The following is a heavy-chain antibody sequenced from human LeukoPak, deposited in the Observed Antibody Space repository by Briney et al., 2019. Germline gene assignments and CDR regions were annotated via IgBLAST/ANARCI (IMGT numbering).Heavy chain of an antibody. CDR2: INQDGSEK. CDR1: GFTFSSYA. J-gene: IGHJ6*02. Sequence: GGSLRLSCAASGFTFSSYAMSWVRQAPGKGLEWVANINQDGSEKFFVDSVKGRFTISRDAKNSLYLQMNSLRAEDTAVYYCARDLVRGVRRNYYYYGMDVWGQGTTVTVSS. CDR3: ARDLVRGVRRNYYYYGMDV. V-gene: IGHV3-7*05. D-gene: IGHD3-10*01.